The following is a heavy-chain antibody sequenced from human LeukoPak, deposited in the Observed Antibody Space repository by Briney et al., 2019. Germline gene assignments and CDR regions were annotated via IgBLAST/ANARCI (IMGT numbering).Heavy chain of an antibody. CDR2: ISGSGGST. V-gene: IGHV3-23*01. CDR1: GFTFSRYA. D-gene: IGHD4-11*01. CDR3: AKGDYSNYVRSYFDY. Sequence: GGSLRLSCAASGFTFSRYAINWVRQAPGKGLEWVSSISGSGGSTYYADSVKGRFTISRDNSKNTLYLQMNNLRAEDTAVYYCAKGDYSNYVRSYFDYWGQGTLVTVSS. J-gene: IGHJ4*02.